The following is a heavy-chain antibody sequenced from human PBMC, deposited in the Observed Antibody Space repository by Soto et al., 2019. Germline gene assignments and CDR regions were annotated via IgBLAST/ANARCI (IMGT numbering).Heavy chain of an antibody. D-gene: IGHD6-19*01. CDR2: ISSSSSYI. J-gene: IGHJ6*02. CDR1: GFTFSSYS. CDR3: ARERLVHYYYYGMDV. Sequence: GGSLRLSCAASGFTFSSYSMNWVRQAPGKGLEWVSSISSSSSYIYYADSVKGRFTISRDNAKNSLYLQMNSLRAEDTAVYYCARERLVHYYYYGMDVWGQGTTVTVSS. V-gene: IGHV3-21*01.